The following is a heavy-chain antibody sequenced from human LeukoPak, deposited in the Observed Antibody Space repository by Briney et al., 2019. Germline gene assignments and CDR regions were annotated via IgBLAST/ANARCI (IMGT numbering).Heavy chain of an antibody. Sequence: PSQTLSLTCAVSGGSISSGGYSWRWIRQPPGKGLEWIGYIYHSGSTYYNPSLKSRVTISVDRSKNQFSLKLSSVTAADTAVYYCASLASRYSYDDYWGQGTLVTVSS. CDR1: GGSISSGGYS. D-gene: IGHD5-18*01. CDR3: ASLASRYSYDDY. V-gene: IGHV4-30-2*01. CDR2: IYHSGST. J-gene: IGHJ4*02.